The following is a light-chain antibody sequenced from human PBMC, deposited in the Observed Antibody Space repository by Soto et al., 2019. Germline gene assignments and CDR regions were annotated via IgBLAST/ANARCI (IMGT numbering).Light chain of an antibody. CDR2: GAS. CDR1: QSVSSSF. J-gene: IGKJ4*01. V-gene: IGKV3-20*01. CDR3: QQYGSSPLS. Sequence: EIVLTQSPGTLSLSPGERATLSCRASQSVSSSFLAWYQQKPGQAPRLLIYGASSRATGIPERFSGSGSGTDFTLTISTLEPEDVAVYYCQQYGSSPLSFGGGTKVEVK.